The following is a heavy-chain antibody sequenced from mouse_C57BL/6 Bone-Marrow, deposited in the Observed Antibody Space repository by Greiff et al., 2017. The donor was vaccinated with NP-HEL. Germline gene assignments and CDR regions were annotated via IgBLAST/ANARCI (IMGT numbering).Heavy chain of an antibody. CDR2: INPNNGGT. Sequence: VQLKESGPELVKPGASVKMSCKASGYTFTDYNMHWVKQSHGKSLEWIGYINPNNGGTSYNQKFKGKATLTVNKSSSTAYMELRSLTSEDSAVYYCARIGYYYGSSLYYFDYWGQGTTLTVSS. D-gene: IGHD1-1*01. CDR1: GYTFTDYN. CDR3: ARIGYYYGSSLYYFDY. J-gene: IGHJ2*01. V-gene: IGHV1-22*01.